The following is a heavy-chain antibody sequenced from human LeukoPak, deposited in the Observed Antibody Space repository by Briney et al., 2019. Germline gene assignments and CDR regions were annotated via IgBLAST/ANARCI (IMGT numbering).Heavy chain of an antibody. CDR2: INSDGSST. D-gene: IGHD3-10*01. J-gene: IGHJ4*02. CDR3: VGDYGSGHFDY. CDR1: GFTFSSYW. V-gene: IGHV3-74*01. Sequence: GGSLRLSCAASGFTFSSYWMHWVRQAPGKGLVWVSRINSDGSSTSYADSVKGRFTIYRDNAKNTLYLQMNSLRDKDTAVYYCVGDYGSGHFDYWGQGTLVTVSS.